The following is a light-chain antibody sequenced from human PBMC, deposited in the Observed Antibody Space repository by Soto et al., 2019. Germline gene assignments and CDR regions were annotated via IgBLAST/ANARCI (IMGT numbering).Light chain of an antibody. Sequence: DIQMTQSPSSLSASVRDRITITCRASQGISNFLAWYQQKPGKVPKLLIYAASTLQSGVPSRFIGSGSGTDFTLTISSLQPEDVATYYCQKYNSAPPTFGGGTKVEIK. CDR2: AAS. CDR3: QKYNSAPPT. CDR1: QGISNF. V-gene: IGKV1-27*01. J-gene: IGKJ4*01.